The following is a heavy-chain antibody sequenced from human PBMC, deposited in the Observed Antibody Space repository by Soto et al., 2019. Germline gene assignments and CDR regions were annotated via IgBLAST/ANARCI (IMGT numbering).Heavy chain of an antibody. CDR3: ARDPGLSESTPLQEYYMDV. CDR1: GFTFSSYG. V-gene: IGHV3-33*01. D-gene: IGHD3-16*02. J-gene: IGHJ6*03. Sequence: GGSLRLSCAASGFTFSSYGMHWVRQAPGKGLEWVAVIWYDGSNKYYADSVKGRFTISRDNSKNTLYLQMNSLRAEDTAVYYCARDPGLSESTPLQEYYMDVWGKGTTVTVSS. CDR2: IWYDGSNK.